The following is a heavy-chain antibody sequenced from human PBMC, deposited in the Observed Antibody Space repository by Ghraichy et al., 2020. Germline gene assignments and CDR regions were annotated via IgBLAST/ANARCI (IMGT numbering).Heavy chain of an antibody. CDR1: GFTFSSYG. Sequence: GESLNISCAASGFTFSSYGMHWVRQAPGKGLEWVAVIWYDGSNKYYADSVKGRFTISRDNSKNTLYLQMNSLRAEDTAVYYCARVPDYYDSSGDYWGQGTLVTVSS. CDR2: IWYDGSNK. D-gene: IGHD3-22*01. CDR3: ARVPDYYDSSGDY. J-gene: IGHJ4*02. V-gene: IGHV3-33*01.